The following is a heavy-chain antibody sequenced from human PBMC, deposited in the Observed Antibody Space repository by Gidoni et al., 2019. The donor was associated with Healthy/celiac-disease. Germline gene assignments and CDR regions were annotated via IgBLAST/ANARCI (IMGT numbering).Heavy chain of an antibody. D-gene: IGHD3-3*01. CDR2: IRSKAYGGTT. CDR1: GFTFGDYA. Sequence: EVQLVESGGGLVQPGRSLRLSCTASGFTFGDYAMSWVRQAPGKGLEWVGFIRSKAYGGTTEYAASVKGRFTSSRDDSKSIAYLQMNSLKTEDTAVYYCTRYDFWSGYPFDYWGQGTLVTVSS. J-gene: IGHJ4*02. CDR3: TRYDFWSGYPFDY. V-gene: IGHV3-49*04.